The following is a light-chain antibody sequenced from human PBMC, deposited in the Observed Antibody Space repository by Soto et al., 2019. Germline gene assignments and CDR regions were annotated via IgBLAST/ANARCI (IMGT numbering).Light chain of an antibody. CDR3: SSYTSSSTYV. Sequence: QSALTQPASVSGSPGQSITISCTGTSSDVGGHNYVSRYQQHPGRAPKLMIYEVSNRPSGVSNRFSGSKSGNTASLTMSGLQPEDEADYYCSSYTSSSTYVFGTGTKLTVL. J-gene: IGLJ1*01. CDR2: EVS. CDR1: SSDVGGHNY. V-gene: IGLV2-14*01.